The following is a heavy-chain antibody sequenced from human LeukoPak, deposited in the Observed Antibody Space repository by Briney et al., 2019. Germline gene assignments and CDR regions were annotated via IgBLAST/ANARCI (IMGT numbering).Heavy chain of an antibody. CDR2: IYHSGST. J-gene: IGHJ5*02. CDR3: ARGVESVNSYGYNLFDP. Sequence: PSGTVSLTCAVSGGSISSSNWWSWVRQPPGKGLEWIGEIYHSGSTNYNPSLKSRVTISVDKSKNQFSLKLSSVTAADTAVYYCARGVESVNSYGYNLFDPWGQGTLVTVSS. V-gene: IGHV4-4*02. D-gene: IGHD5-18*01. CDR1: GGSISSSNW.